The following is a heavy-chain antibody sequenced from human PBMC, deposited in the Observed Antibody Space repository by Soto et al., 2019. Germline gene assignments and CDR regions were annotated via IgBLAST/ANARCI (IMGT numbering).Heavy chain of an antibody. CDR1: ADTFTSYY. V-gene: IGHV1-2*02. Sequence: ASVKVSCKAPADTFTSYYIHWVRQAPGQGLEWMGWINPNSGGTNYAQKFQGRVTMTRDTSISTAYMELSRLRSDDTAVYYCARGLAAAEYGMDVWGQGTTVTVSS. D-gene: IGHD6-13*01. J-gene: IGHJ6*02. CDR3: ARGLAAAEYGMDV. CDR2: INPNSGGT.